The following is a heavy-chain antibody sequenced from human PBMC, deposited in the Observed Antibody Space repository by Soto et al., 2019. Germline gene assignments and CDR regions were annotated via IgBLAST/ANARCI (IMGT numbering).Heavy chain of an antibody. D-gene: IGHD3-3*01. CDR1: GFTFSSYG. CDR3: ARDLTYYDFWSGYYNLPDGMDV. V-gene: IGHV3-33*01. CDR2: IWYDGSNK. Sequence: QVQLVESGGGVVQPGRSLRLSCAASGFTFSSYGMHWVRQAPDKGLEWVAVIWYDGSNKYYADSVKGRFTISRDNSKNTLYLQMNSLRAEDTAVYYCARDLTYYDFWSGYYNLPDGMDVWGQGTTVTVSS. J-gene: IGHJ6*02.